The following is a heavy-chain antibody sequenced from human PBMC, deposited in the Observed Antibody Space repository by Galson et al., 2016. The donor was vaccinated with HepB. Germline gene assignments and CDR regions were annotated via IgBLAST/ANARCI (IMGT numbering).Heavy chain of an antibody. CDR2: IFHSGTT. V-gene: IGHV4-39*07. Sequence: SETLSLTCSVSGGSISSSRYYWGWIRQPPGKGLEWIGSIFHSGTTDYSPSLRGRVTMSLDRSKNQFSLNLISVTAADTAIYFCARDPRIELVPNSWGQGTLVTVSS. CDR3: ARDPRIELVPNS. CDR1: GGSISSSRYY. D-gene: IGHD3-3*02. J-gene: IGHJ4*02.